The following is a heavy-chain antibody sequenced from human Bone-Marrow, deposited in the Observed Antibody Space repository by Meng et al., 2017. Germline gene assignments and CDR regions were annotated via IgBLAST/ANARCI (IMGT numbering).Heavy chain of an antibody. D-gene: IGHD3-3*01. CDR2: IYHSGST. Sequence: QVQRQEPGPGLGKPSGTLSLTCAVSGGSISSSNWWSWVRQPPGKGLEWIGEIYHSGSTNYNPSLKSRVTISVDKSKNQFSLKLSSVTAADTAVYYCARRFGVVIISSGAFDIWGQGTMVTVSS. CDR1: GGSISSSNW. J-gene: IGHJ3*02. V-gene: IGHV4-4*02. CDR3: ARRFGVVIISSGAFDI.